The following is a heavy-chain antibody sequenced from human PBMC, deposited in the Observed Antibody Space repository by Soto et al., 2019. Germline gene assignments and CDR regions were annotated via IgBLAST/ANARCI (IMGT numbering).Heavy chain of an antibody. Sequence: ASVKVSCKASGYTFTSYYMHWVRQAPGQGLEWMGIINPSGGSTSYAQKFQGRVTMTRDTSTSTVYMELSSLRSEDTAVYYCARVRGYCSSTSCYTSSGIDYWGQGTLVTVSS. CDR3: ARVRGYCSSTSCYTSSGIDY. D-gene: IGHD2-2*02. J-gene: IGHJ4*02. V-gene: IGHV1-46*01. CDR1: GYTFTSYY. CDR2: INPSGGST.